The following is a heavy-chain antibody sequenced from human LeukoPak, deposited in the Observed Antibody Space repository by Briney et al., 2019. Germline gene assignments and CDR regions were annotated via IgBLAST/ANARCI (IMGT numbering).Heavy chain of an antibody. J-gene: IGHJ6*02. CDR3: ASPYCSGGSCYHSGGYYYGLDV. CDR1: GASITTSGFY. CDR2: IYQSGGS. V-gene: IGHV4-30-2*01. Sequence: SETLSLTCTISGASITTSGFYWSWIRQPPGKGLEWVGYIYQSGGSFYNPSLKSRVTISIDRPKNQFSLKLSSVTAADTAVYYCASPYCSGGSCYHSGGYYYGLDVWGQGTTVTVSS. D-gene: IGHD2-15*01.